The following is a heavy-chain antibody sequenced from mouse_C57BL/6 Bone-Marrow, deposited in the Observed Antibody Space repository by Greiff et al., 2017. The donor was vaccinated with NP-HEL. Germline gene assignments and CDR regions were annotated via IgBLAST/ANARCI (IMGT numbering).Heavy chain of an antibody. CDR2: IYPRSGNT. CDR3: ARAFYYSNVGAMDY. CDR1: GYTFTSYG. V-gene: IGHV1-81*01. D-gene: IGHD2-5*01. Sequence: QVQLQQSGAELARPGASVKLSCKASGYTFTSYGISWVKQRTGKGLEWIGEIYPRSGNTYYNEKFKGKATLTADKSSSTAYMELRSLTSEDSAVYFCARAFYYSNVGAMDYWGQGTSVTVSS. J-gene: IGHJ4*01.